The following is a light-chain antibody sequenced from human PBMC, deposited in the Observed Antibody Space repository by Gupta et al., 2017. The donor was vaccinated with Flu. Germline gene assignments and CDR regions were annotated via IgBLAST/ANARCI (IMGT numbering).Light chain of an antibody. Sequence: DIQMPQSPSTLSASVGDRVTITCRASQTISTWLAWYQQKPGKAPNLLIYKASTLESGVPSRFSGSGSGTEFILTISSLQPDDFATYYCQHYNTYPWTFGQGTKVEIK. CDR3: QHYNTYPWT. J-gene: IGKJ1*01. V-gene: IGKV1-5*03. CDR1: QTISTW. CDR2: KAS.